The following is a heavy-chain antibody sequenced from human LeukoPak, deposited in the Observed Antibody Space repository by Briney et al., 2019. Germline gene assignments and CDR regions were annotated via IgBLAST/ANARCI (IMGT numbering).Heavy chain of an antibody. CDR3: ARAGTCSSTSCDGGIEY. J-gene: IGHJ4*02. CDR2: ISTTSTYI. Sequence: GGSLRLSCAASGFAFSSYNMKWVRQAPGKGLEWVSFISTTSTYIYYAGSVKGRFTVSRDNSKNLLYLQMDSLRVEDTAVYYCARAGTCSSTSCDGGIEYWGQGTLVTVSS. CDR1: GFAFSSYN. D-gene: IGHD2-2*01. V-gene: IGHV3-21*06.